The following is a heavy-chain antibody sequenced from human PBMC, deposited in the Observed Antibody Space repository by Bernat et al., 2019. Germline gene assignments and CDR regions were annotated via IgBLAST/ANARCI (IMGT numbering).Heavy chain of an antibody. CDR1: GFTFSSYS. CDR3: AVDIGPYYGMDV. J-gene: IGHJ6*02. V-gene: IGHV3-21*01. Sequence: EVQLVESGGGLVKPGGSLRLSCAASGFTFSSYSMNWVRQAPGKGLEWVSSISSSSYIYYADSVKGRFTISRDNAKNSLYLQMNSLRAEDTAVYYCAVDIGPYYGMDVWGQGTTVTVSS. CDR2: ISSSSYI. D-gene: IGHD5-12*01.